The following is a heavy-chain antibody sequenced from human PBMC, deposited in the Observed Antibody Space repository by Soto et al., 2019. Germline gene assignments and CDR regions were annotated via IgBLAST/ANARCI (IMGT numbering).Heavy chain of an antibody. J-gene: IGHJ4*02. CDR2: IYYRGNT. V-gene: IGHV4-39*01. D-gene: IGHD3-9*01. Sequence: QLQLQESGPGLVKPSETLSLTCSVSGDSINSDNYYWGWIRQPPGKGLEWIGSIYYRGNTYYNPSLKTRVTISLYQSTSQFSLQLNSVTAAASAVYFCARLEGLATISYYFDYWGQGTLVTVSS. CDR3: ARLEGLATISYYFDY. CDR1: GDSINSDNYY.